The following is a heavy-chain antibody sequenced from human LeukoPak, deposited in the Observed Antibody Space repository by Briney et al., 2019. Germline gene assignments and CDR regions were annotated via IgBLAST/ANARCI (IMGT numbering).Heavy chain of an antibody. D-gene: IGHD3-22*01. CDR2: IYYSGST. Sequence: PSETLSLTCTVSGGSISSYYWSWLRQPPGKGLEWIGYIYYSGSTNYNPSLKSRVTISVDTSKNQFSLKLSSVTAADTAVYYCARDRYYYDSSGYYASRYYYYYMDVWGKGTTVTVSS. CDR1: GGSISSYY. V-gene: IGHV4-59*01. J-gene: IGHJ6*03. CDR3: ARDRYYYDSSGYYASRYYYYYMDV.